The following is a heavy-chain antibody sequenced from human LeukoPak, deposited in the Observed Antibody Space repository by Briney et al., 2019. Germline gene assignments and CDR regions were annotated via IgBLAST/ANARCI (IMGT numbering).Heavy chain of an antibody. Sequence: ASVKVSCKASAYSFTDYYIYWVRQAPGQGLEWMGWINTNTGNPTYAQGFTGRFVFSLDTSVSTAYLQISSLKAEDTAVYYCARAYYDFWSGYYYYYYMDVWGKGTTVTVSS. CDR3: ARAYYDFWSGYYYYYYMDV. CDR2: INTNTGNP. V-gene: IGHV7-4-1*02. J-gene: IGHJ6*03. D-gene: IGHD3-3*01. CDR1: AYSFTDYY.